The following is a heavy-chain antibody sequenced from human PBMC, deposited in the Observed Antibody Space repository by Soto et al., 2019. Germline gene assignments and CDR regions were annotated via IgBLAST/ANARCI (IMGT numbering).Heavy chain of an antibody. CDR1: GFIFSSFG. D-gene: IGHD3-10*01. J-gene: IGHJ6*03. CDR3: ARDRGVYYYYYIDV. CDR2: IWYDASNK. Sequence: QVQLVESGGGVVQPGGSLRLSCEASGFIFSSFGMHWVRQATGKGLDWVAFIWYDASNKYYADSVKGRFTISRDNSKNTLYLQMNSLRADDTAVYYCARDRGVYYYYYIDVWGRGTTVTVSS. V-gene: IGHV3-33*01.